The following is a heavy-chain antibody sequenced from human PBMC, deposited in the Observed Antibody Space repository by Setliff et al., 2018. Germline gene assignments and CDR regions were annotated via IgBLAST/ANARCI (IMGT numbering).Heavy chain of an antibody. V-gene: IGHV3-23*01. CDR1: GFTFSDYY. CDR3: AKASYAVVVVAATAGFDY. CDR2: ISGSGGST. J-gene: IGHJ4*02. Sequence: PGGSLRLSCSASGFTFSDYYMSWIRQAPGKGLEWVSYISGSGGSTYYADSVKGRFTISRDNSKNTLYLQMNSLRAEDTAVYYCAKASYAVVVVAATAGFDYWGQGTLVTV. D-gene: IGHD2-15*01.